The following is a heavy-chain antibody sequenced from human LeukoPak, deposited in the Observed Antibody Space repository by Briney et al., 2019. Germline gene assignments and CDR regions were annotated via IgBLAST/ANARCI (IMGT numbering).Heavy chain of an antibody. Sequence: ASVKVSFKSSGYTFTSYNIHWVRQAPGQGLEWVGIFNPTGGSTGYAQKFQGRVTMTRDTSTSTVYMEMSNLRSEDTAVYYCARDIAGGWSYFDYWGQGTLVTVSS. D-gene: IGHD1-14*01. CDR2: FNPTGGST. V-gene: IGHV1-46*01. CDR3: ARDIAGGWSYFDY. CDR1: GYTFTSYN. J-gene: IGHJ4*02.